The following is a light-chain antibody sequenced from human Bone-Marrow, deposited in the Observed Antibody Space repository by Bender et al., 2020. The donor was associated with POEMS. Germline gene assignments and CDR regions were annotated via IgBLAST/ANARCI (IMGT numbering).Light chain of an antibody. V-gene: IGLV2-14*03. CDR1: SSDVGGYNF. CDR3: CSYAGIYTFYV. CDR2: DVS. Sequence: QSALTQPASVSGSPGQSVTISCTGTSSDVGGYNFVSWYQQHPGKGPRLVIFDVSYRPSGVSNRFSGSKSGNTASLTISGLQADDEGDYYCCSYAGIYTFYVFGTGTKVTVL. J-gene: IGLJ1*01.